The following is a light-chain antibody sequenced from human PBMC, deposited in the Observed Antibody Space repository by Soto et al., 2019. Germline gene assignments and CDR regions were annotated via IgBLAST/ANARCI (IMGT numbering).Light chain of an antibody. CDR1: QSVSSY. CDR3: QQSYSSPFT. J-gene: IGKJ3*01. V-gene: IGKV1-39*01. Sequence: DIQMTQSPSSLSASVGDRDTITCRASQSVSSYLNWYQERPGKAPILLIYATSSLQSGVPSRFSGSGSGTDFSLTISSLQPEDFATYFCQQSYSSPFTFGPGTKVDI. CDR2: ATS.